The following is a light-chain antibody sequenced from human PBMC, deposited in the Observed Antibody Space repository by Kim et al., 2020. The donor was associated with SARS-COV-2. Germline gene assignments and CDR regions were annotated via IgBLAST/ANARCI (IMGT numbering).Light chain of an antibody. CDR3: QHYDSTPPVT. J-gene: IGKJ2*01. V-gene: IGKV3-20*01. CDR1: QSVSSNS. Sequence: EVVLTQSPGTLSLSPGDRATLSCRASQSVSSNSLAWFQQKPGQAPRLVIYGVSSRAAGIPDRFRGSGSGTDFTLTVSRLEPEDFAVYYCQHYDSTPPVTFGQGTKLEI. CDR2: GVS.